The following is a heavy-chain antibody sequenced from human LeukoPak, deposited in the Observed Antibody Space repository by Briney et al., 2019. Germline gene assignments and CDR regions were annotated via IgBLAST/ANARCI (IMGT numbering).Heavy chain of an antibody. CDR3: AKYAYNWNAPDGFDM. CDR2: ISYDGSRK. V-gene: IGHV3-30*18. D-gene: IGHD1-1*01. J-gene: IGHJ3*02. CDR1: RFSFSDYD. Sequence: GRSLRLSCRASRFSFSDYDMHWVRQAPGKGLEWVAVISYDGSRKHYADSVKGRFTIFRDNSESTLFLQMNSLRTDDTSVYFCAKYAYNWNAPDGFDMWGQGTMVIVSS.